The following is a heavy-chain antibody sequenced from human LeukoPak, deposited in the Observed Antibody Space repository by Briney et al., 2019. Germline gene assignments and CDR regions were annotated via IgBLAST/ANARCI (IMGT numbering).Heavy chain of an antibody. J-gene: IGHJ5*02. CDR3: ARLIMLDYQLSWFDP. V-gene: IGHV4-39*01. D-gene: IGHD4/OR15-4a*01. Sequence: PSETLSLTYHVSGASISSSSYCWGWIRQPPGKGLEWIGSIYYSGTTYYNPSLKSRVTISVDTSKNQFSLKLSSVTAADTAVYYCARLIMLDYQLSWFDPTGQGTLVTVSS. CDR1: GASISSSSYC. CDR2: IYYSGTT.